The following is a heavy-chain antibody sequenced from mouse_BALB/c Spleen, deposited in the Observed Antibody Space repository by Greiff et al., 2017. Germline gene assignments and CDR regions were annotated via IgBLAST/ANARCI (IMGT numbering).Heavy chain of an antibody. CDR2: INPSTGYT. Sequence: VQLQQSGADLANLGASVKLSFKASGYTFTSYWMHWVKQRPGQGLDWFGYINPSTGYTEYNQKFKDTTTLTADKSSSTAYMKLSSLTSKDSAVYDRARGVLRPAYWGQGTLVTVSA. J-gene: IGHJ3*01. D-gene: IGHD1-2*01. CDR3: ARGVLRPAY. CDR1: GYTFTSYW. V-gene: IGHV1-7*01.